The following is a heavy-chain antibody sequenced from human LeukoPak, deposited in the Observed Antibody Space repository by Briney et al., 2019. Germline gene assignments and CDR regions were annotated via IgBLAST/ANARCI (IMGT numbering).Heavy chain of an antibody. CDR2: IYHSGST. CDR1: GFTFSSYW. D-gene: IGHD3-22*01. J-gene: IGHJ4*02. CDR3: ARDRRYYDSSGYIRGFDY. V-gene: IGHV4-4*02. Sequence: ESLRPSCAASGFTFSSYWMSWVRQPPGKGLEWIGEIYHSGSTNYNPSLKSRVTISVDKSKNQFSLKLSSVTAADTAVYYCARDRRYYDSSGYIRGFDYWGQGTLVTVSS.